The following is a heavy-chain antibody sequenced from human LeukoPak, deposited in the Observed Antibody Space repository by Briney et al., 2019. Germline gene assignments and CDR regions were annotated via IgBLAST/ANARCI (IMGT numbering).Heavy chain of an antibody. D-gene: IGHD6-13*01. CDR1: GYTLTSYD. CDR2: MNPNSGNT. J-gene: IGHJ5*02. CDR3: AASSWYESWFDP. V-gene: IGHV1-8*01. Sequence: ASVKVSCXASGYTLTSYDINWVRQATGQGLEWMGWMNPNSGNTGYAQKFQGRVTMTRDTSTSTVYMELSSLRSEDTAVYYCAASSWYESWFDPWGPGTLVTVSS.